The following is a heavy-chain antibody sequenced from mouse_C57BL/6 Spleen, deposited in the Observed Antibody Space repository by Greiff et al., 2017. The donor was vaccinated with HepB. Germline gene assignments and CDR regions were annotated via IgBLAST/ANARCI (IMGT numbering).Heavy chain of an antibody. V-gene: IGHV1-81*01. CDR2: IYPRSGNT. CDR1: GYTFTSYG. D-gene: IGHD1-1*01. Sequence: QVQLKESGAELARPGASVKLSCKASGYTFTSYGISWVKQRTGQGLEWIGEIYPRSGNTYYNEKFKGKATLTADKSSSTAYMELRSLTSEDSAVYFCARCAVVATGYFDYWGQGTTLTVSS. J-gene: IGHJ2*01. CDR3: ARCAVVATGYFDY.